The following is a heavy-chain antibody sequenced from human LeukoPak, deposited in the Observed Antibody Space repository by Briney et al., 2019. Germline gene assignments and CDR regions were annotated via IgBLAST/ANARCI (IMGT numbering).Heavy chain of an antibody. D-gene: IGHD2-2*01. CDR2: IYYSGST. J-gene: IGHJ5*02. V-gene: IGHV4-39*01. CDR3: AGHGGGGYQLLKYNWFDP. CDR1: GGSISSSSYY. Sequence: SETLSLTCTVSGGSISSSSYYWGWIREPPGNGLEWIGSIYYSGSTYYIPSLKSRVTISVDTSKNQFSPKLSSVTAADTAVYYCAGHGGGGYQLLKYNWFDPWGQGTLVTVSS.